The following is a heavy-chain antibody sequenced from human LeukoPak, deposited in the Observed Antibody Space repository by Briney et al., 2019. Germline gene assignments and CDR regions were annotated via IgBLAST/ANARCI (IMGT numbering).Heavy chain of an antibody. J-gene: IGHJ4*02. CDR2: INTNTGNP. V-gene: IGHV7-4-1*02. CDR3: ARGDELTPVYFDY. CDR1: GYTFTSYA. Sequence: ASVRVSCKASGYTFTSYAMNWVRRAPGQGLEWMGWINTNTGNPTYAQGFTGRFVFSLDTSVSTAYLQISSLKAEDTAVYYCARGDELTPVYFDYWGQGTLVTVSS. D-gene: IGHD1-26*01.